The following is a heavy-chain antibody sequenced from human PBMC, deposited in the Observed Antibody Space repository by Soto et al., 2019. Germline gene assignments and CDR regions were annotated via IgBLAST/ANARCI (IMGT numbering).Heavy chain of an antibody. J-gene: IGHJ4*02. V-gene: IGHV3-48*03. CDR1: GFTFSSYE. CDR2: ISSSGSTI. Sequence: PGGSLRLSCAASGFTFSSYEMNWVRQAPGKGLEWVSYISSSGSTIYYADSVKGRFTISRDSAKNSLYLQMNSLRAEDTAVYYCVRSAPYYDFWSGYYLHWGQGTLVTVSS. D-gene: IGHD3-3*01. CDR3: VRSAPYYDFWSGYYLH.